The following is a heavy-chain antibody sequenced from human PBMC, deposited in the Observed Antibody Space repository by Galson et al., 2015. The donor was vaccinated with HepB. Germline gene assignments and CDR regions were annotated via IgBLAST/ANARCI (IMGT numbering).Heavy chain of an antibody. D-gene: IGHD1-26*01. Sequence: ETLSLTCTVSGGSISSSSYYWGWIRQPPGKGLEWIGYIYYSGSTNYNPSLKSRVTISVDTSKNQFSLKLSSVTAADTAVYYCARDYSVGATRDDAFDIWGQGTMVTVSS. J-gene: IGHJ3*02. CDR3: ARDYSVGATRDDAFDI. CDR2: IYYSGST. V-gene: IGHV4-61*01. CDR1: GGSISSSSYY.